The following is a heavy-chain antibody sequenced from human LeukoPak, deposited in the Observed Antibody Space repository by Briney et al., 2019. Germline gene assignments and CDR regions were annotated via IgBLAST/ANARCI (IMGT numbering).Heavy chain of an antibody. J-gene: IGHJ5*02. D-gene: IGHD2-2*01. V-gene: IGHV1-69*01. CDR1: GGTFSSYA. CDR3: ARGEEYCSSTSCHNWFDP. Sequence: SVKVSCKTSGGTFSSYAISWVRQAPGQGLEWMGGIIPIFGTANYAQKFQGRVTITADESTSTAYMELSSLRSEDTAVYYCARGEEYCSSTSCHNWFDPWGQGTLVTVSS. CDR2: IIPIFGTA.